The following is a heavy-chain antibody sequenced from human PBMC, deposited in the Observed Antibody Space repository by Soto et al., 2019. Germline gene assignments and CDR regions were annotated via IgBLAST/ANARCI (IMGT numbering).Heavy chain of an antibody. D-gene: IGHD2-2*01. V-gene: IGHV1-18*01. J-gene: IGHJ4*02. CDR1: GYTFTSYG. Sequence: ASVKVSCKASGYTFTSYGISWVRQAPGQGLEWMGWISAYNGNTNYAQKLQGRVTMTTDTSTSTAYMELRSLRSDDTAVYYCARINRLNIVVVPAAIDYWGQGTLVTVSS. CDR2: ISAYNGNT. CDR3: ARINRLNIVVVPAAIDY.